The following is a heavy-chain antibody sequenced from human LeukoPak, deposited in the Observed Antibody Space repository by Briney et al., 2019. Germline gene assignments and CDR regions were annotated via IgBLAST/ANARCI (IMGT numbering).Heavy chain of an antibody. J-gene: IGHJ6*03. CDR3: ARELLRIVGATFPYYYYYYMDV. CDR1: GFTVSSNY. CDR2: IYSGGST. Sequence: PGGSLRLSCAASGFTVSSNYMSWVRQAPGKGLEWVSVIYSGGSTYYADSVKGRFTISRDNSKNTLYLQMNSLKAEDTAVYYCARELLRIVGATFPYYYYYYMDVWGKGTTVTVSS. D-gene: IGHD1-26*01. V-gene: IGHV3-66*02.